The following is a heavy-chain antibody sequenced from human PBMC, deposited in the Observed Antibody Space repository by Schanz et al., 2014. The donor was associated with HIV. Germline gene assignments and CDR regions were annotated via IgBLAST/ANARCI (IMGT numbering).Heavy chain of an antibody. CDR2: ISYDGRNK. V-gene: IGHV3-30*18. CDR3: AKDGGSRGRRRGMDV. CDR1: GFTFNNYG. D-gene: IGHD3-16*01. J-gene: IGHJ6*02. Sequence: QVQLVESGGGVVQPGRSLRLSCAASGFTFNNYGIHWVRQAPGKGLEWMGVISYDGRNKYYADSVKGRFTISRDNSKNTLYLQINSLRIDDTAVYYCAKDGGSRGRRRGMDVWGQGTTVTVSS.